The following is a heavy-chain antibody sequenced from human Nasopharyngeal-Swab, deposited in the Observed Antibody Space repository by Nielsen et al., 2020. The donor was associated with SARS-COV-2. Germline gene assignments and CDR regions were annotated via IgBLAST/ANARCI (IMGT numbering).Heavy chain of an antibody. J-gene: IGHJ6*02. CDR3: ARDILRRLVLMVYEDYYGMDV. CDR1: GFTFSSYA. Sequence: GESLKISCAASGFTFSSYAMHWVRQAPGKGLEWVAVISYDGSNKYYADSVKGRFTISRDNSKNSLYLQMNSLRAEETAVYYCARDILRRLVLMVYEDYYGMDVWGQGTTVTVSS. D-gene: IGHD2-8*01. V-gene: IGHV3-30*04. CDR2: ISYDGSNK.